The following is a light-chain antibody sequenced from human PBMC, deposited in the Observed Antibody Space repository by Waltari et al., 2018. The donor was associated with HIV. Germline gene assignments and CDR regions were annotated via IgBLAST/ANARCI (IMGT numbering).Light chain of an antibody. V-gene: IGLV2-14*03. J-gene: IGLJ2*01. CDR2: DVS. CDR1: SSDIGVYNY. CDR3: SSYTVSTPLV. Sequence: SALTQPASVSGSPGQSITISCTGTSSDIGVYNYASWYQQHPGKVPKLMIFDVSNRPSGISNRFSGSKSGNTASLTISGLQPEDEADYYCSSYTVSTPLVFGGGTKLTVL.